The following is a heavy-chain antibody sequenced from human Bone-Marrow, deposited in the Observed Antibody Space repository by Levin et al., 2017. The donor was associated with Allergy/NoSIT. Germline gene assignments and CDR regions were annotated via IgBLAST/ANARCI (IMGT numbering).Heavy chain of an antibody. CDR2: IHYSGAT. J-gene: IGHJ6*02. CDR1: GGSITGYY. CDR3: ARHDQVPEYQNGMDV. Sequence: KTSETLSLTCTVSGGSITGYYWTWIRLPPGKGLEFIGYIHYSGATKYNPSLQSRVTISVDTSKNQFSLNLYSVTAADTAVYYCARHDQVPEYQNGMDVWGQGTTVTVSS. V-gene: IGHV4-59*01. D-gene: IGHD2/OR15-2a*01.